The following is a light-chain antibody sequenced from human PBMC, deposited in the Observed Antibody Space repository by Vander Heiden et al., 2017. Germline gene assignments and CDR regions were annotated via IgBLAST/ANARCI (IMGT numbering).Light chain of an antibody. CDR1: QSVSSN. CDR2: GAS. V-gene: IGKV3-15*01. CDR3: QQDNSWTS. Sequence: EIVMTQSPATLSVSPGERATLSCRASQSVSSNLAWYQQKPGQAPRLLIYGASTRASGIPARFSGSGCGTEFTLTSSSQQSEDFAVYYWQQDNSWTSFGQGTKVEIK. J-gene: IGKJ1*01.